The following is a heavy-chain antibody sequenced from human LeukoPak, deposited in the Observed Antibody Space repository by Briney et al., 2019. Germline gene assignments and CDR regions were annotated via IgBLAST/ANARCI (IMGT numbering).Heavy chain of an antibody. V-gene: IGHV1-18*01. CDR2: ISAYNGNT. CDR3: VAGGPGPAEYFQH. J-gene: IGHJ1*01. CDR1: GYTFASYG. Sequence: ASVKVSCKASGYTFASYGITWVRQAPGQGLEWMGWISAYNGNTNYVQKLQGRVTMTTDTSTSTAYMELRSLRSDDTAVYYCVAGGPGPAEYFQHWGQGTLVTVSS. D-gene: IGHD3-16*01.